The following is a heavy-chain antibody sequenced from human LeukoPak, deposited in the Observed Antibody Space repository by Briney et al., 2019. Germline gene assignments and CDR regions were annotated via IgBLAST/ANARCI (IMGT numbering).Heavy chain of an antibody. V-gene: IGHV4-39*07. CDR1: SGSISTSNYY. CDR3: RYYGSGSYSDDLDY. D-gene: IGHD3-10*01. J-gene: IGHJ4*02. Sequence: SETLSLTCTVSSGSISTSNYYWGWVRQPPGKALEWIGNIFYSGSTYYSPSLKSRVTISLDTSRNQFSLKLSSVTAADTAVYYCRYYGSGSYSDDLDYWGQGTLVTVSS. CDR2: IFYSGST.